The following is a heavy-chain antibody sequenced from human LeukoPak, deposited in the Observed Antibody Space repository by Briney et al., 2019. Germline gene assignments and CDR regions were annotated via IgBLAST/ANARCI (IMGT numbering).Heavy chain of an antibody. CDR3: ARDAGVFYDYVWGSAQAFDI. J-gene: IGHJ3*02. CDR1: DDSITMYY. V-gene: IGHV4-59*12. CDR2: VDHTGST. D-gene: IGHD3-16*01. Sequence: PSETLSLTCSVSDDSITMYYWTWIRQPPGKGLEWIGYVDHTGSTNFNPSLNGRVSISRDTTKNLFPLRLRSVTAADTAVYYCARDAGVFYDYVWGSAQAFDIWGQGTMVTVSS.